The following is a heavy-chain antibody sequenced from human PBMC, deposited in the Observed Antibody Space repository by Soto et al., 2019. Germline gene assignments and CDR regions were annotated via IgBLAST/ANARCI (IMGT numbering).Heavy chain of an antibody. J-gene: IGHJ4*02. Sequence: PGGSLRLSCAASGFTFSSYAMSWVRQAPGKGLEWVSAISGSGGSTYYADSVKGRFTISRDNSKNTLYLQMNSLRAEDTAVYYCAKIPLSVVVAATLGFDYWGQGTLVTVSS. CDR2: ISGSGGST. V-gene: IGHV3-23*01. CDR3: AKIPLSVVVAATLGFDY. D-gene: IGHD2-15*01. CDR1: GFTFSSYA.